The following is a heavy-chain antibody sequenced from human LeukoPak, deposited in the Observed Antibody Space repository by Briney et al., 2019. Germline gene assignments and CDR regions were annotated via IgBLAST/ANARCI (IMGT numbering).Heavy chain of an antibody. CDR2: IKQDGSEK. J-gene: IGHJ3*02. CDR3: ARVDYSDAFDI. V-gene: IGHV3-7*01. D-gene: IGHD3-10*01. CDR1: GFTFSSYW. Sequence: PGGSLRLSCAASGFTFSSYWMSWVRQAPGKGLEWVANIKQDGSEKYYVDSVEGRFTISRDNAKNSLYLQMNSLRAEDTAVYYCARVDYSDAFDIWGQGTMVTVSS.